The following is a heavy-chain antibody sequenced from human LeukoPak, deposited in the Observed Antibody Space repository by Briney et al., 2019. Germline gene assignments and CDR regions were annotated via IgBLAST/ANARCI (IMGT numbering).Heavy chain of an antibody. Sequence: GRSLRLSCAASGFTFDDYAMHWVRQAPGKGLGWVSGICWNSGSIGYADSVKGRFTISRDNAKNSLYLQMNSLRAEDTALYYCAKDGYSGIAAAGLFDYWGQGTLVTVSS. D-gene: IGHD6-13*01. CDR3: AKDGYSGIAAAGLFDY. CDR1: GFTFDDYA. CDR2: ICWNSGSI. V-gene: IGHV3-9*01. J-gene: IGHJ4*02.